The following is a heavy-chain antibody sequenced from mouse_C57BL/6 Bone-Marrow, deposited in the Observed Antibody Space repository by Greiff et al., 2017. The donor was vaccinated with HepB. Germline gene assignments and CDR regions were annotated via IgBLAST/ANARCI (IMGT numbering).Heavy chain of an antibody. Sequence: QVQLQQPGAELVKPGASVKMSCKASGYTFTSYWITWVKQRPGQGLEWFGDIYPGSGSTNYNEKFKSKATLTVDTSSSTAYMQLSSLTSEDSAVYYCASEENSSGCVAWFAYWGQGTRVTVSA. D-gene: IGHD3-2*02. CDR3: ASEENSSGCVAWFAY. J-gene: IGHJ3*01. CDR1: GYTFTSYW. CDR2: IYPGSGST. V-gene: IGHV1-55*01.